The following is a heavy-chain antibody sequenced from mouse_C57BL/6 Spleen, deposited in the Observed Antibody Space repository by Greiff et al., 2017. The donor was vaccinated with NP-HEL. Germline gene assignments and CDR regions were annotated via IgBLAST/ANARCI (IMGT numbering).Heavy chain of an antibody. V-gene: IGHV1-82*01. Sequence: QVQLKESGPELVKPGASVKISCKASGYAFSSSWMNWVKQRPGKGLEWIGRIYPGDGDTNYNGKFKGKATLTADKSSSTAYMQLSSLTSEDSAVYFCASGIYYYGSSLLYFDYWGQGTTLTVSS. J-gene: IGHJ2*01. CDR1: GYAFSSSW. CDR3: ASGIYYYGSSLLYFDY. CDR2: IYPGDGDT. D-gene: IGHD1-1*01.